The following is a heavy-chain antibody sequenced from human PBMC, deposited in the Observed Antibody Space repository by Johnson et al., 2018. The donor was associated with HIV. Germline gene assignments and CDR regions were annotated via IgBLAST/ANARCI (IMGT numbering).Heavy chain of an antibody. Sequence: QLVESGGGVVQPGRSLRLSCAASGFTFSSYAVHWVRQAPGKGLEWVSGISWNSGSIGYADSVKGRFTISRDNAKNSLYLQMNSLRAEDTALYYCASGAYSSSLTFDIWGQGTMVTVSS. J-gene: IGHJ3*02. CDR2: ISWNSGSI. CDR1: GFTFSSYA. V-gene: IGHV3-9*01. CDR3: ASGAYSSSLTFDI. D-gene: IGHD6-6*01.